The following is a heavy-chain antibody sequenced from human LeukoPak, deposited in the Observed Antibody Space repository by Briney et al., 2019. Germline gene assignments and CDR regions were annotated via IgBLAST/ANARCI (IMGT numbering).Heavy chain of an antibody. CDR2: INPSGGST. Sequence: ASVKVSCKASGYTFTSYYMHWVRQAPGQGLEWMGIINPSGGSTSYAQKFQGRVTMTRDTSTSTVYMELSSLRSEDTAVYYCAREGSSHYYDSSGPVSFYMDVWGKGTTATVSS. D-gene: IGHD3-22*01. CDR3: AREGSSHYYDSSGPVSFYMDV. CDR1: GYTFTSYY. V-gene: IGHV1-46*01. J-gene: IGHJ6*03.